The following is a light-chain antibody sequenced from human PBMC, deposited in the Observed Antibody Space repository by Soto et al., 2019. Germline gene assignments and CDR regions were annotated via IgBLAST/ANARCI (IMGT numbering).Light chain of an antibody. CDR3: QQYGRSPKT. CDR2: GAS. J-gene: IGKJ1*01. Sequence: EIVLTQSPDTLSLSPGERVTLSCRASQGVGSYLAWYQQKPCQAPRLLIYGASSRATAIPDRFSGSGSGTDFTLTISRLEPEDFAVYYCQQYGRSPKTFGQGTKV. V-gene: IGKV3-20*01. CDR1: QGVGSY.